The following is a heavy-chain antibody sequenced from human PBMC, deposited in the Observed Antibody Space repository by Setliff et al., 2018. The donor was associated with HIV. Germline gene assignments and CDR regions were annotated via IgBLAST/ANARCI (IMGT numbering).Heavy chain of an antibody. CDR1: GGSISSGGYY. J-gene: IGHJ4*02. D-gene: IGHD3-3*01. CDR2: IHYSGNT. CDR3: ARGGLGVVTSFDS. Sequence: PSETLSLTCTVSGGSISSGGYYWSWIRQHPGKGLEWIGYIHYSGNTYSNPSLNSRISISVDMSKNKFSLKLSSLTAADTAVYYCARGGLGVVTSFDSWGPGTLVTVPQ. V-gene: IGHV4-31*03.